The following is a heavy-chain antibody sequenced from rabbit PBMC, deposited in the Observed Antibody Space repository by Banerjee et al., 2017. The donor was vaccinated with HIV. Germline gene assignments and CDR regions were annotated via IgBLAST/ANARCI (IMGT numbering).Heavy chain of an antibody. CDR1: GFDFSSNA. CDR2: IHNGDGST. D-gene: IGHD4-1*01. V-gene: IGHV1S47*01. Sequence: QEQLEESGGDLVKPEGSLTLTCKASGFDFSSNAMCWVRQAPGKGPEWIACIHNGDGSTYYASWAKGRFTISKTSSTTVTLQMTSLTAADTATYFCARDGVVAGTRLDLWGPGTLVTVS. J-gene: IGHJ6*01. CDR3: ARDGVVAGTRLDL.